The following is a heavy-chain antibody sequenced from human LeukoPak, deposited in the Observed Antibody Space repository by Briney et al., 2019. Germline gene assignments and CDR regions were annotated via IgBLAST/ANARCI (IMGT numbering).Heavy chain of an antibody. CDR1: GGSFSGYY. CDR2: INHSGST. Sequence: SETLSLTCAVYGGSFSGYYWSWIRQPPGKGLEWIGEINHSGSTNYNPSLKSRVTISVDTSKNQSSLKLSSVTAADTAVYYCARGVGVVPAASLFDYWAREPWSPSPQ. CDR3: ARGVGVVPAASLFDY. J-gene: IGHJ4*02. V-gene: IGHV4-34*01. D-gene: IGHD2-2*01.